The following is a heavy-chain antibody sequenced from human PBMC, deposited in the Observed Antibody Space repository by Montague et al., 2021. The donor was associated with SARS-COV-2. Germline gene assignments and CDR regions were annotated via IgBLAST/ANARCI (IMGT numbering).Heavy chain of an antibody. V-gene: IGHV4-39*01. J-gene: IGHJ3*02. CDR2: IYYSGST. Sequence: SETLSLTCTVSGGSISSSSYYWGWIRQPPGKGLEWIGSIYYSGSTYYNPSLKIRVTISVDTSKNQFSLKLSSVTAADTAVYYCAVSPPGIAAAGTVAALDIWGQGTMVTVSS. CDR3: AVSPPGIAAAGTVAALDI. CDR1: GGSISSSSYY. D-gene: IGHD6-13*01.